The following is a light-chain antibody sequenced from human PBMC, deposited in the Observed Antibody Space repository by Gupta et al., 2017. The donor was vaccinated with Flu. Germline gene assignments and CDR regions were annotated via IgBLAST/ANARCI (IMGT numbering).Light chain of an antibody. CDR1: SGHNNFA. Sequence: HLVLPPSPADSASLRASVRLTCILSSGHNNFAVAWHHQQPEKGPRYLRKVNSDGRHSKGDGIPDRFSGSSSGAERYLNISSLQSEDEGYYYCQTWDSDIEVFGGGTKLTVL. CDR3: QTWDSDIEV. V-gene: IGLV4-69*02. J-gene: IGLJ2*01. CDR2: VNSDGRH.